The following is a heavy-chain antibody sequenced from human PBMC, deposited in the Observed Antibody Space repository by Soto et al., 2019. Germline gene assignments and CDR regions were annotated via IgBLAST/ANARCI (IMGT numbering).Heavy chain of an antibody. J-gene: IGHJ6*02. CDR2: ISAYNGNT. Sequence: ASVKVSCKASGYTFTSYGISWVRQAPGQGLEWMGWISAYNGNTNYAQKLQGRVTMTTDTSTSTAYMELRSLRSDDTAVYYCARYCSSTSCYYYYYGMDVWGQGTTVTVSS. V-gene: IGHV1-18*01. CDR1: GYTFTSYG. D-gene: IGHD2-2*01. CDR3: ARYCSSTSCYYYYYGMDV.